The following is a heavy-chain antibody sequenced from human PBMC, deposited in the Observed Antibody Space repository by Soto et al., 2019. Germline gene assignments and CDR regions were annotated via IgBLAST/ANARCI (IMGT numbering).Heavy chain of an antibody. J-gene: IGHJ4*01. D-gene: IGHD6-19*01. V-gene: IGHV4-38-2*02. CDR3: ARVHVMVVAGSTFDY. CDR2: IYHGGTT. Sequence: SGTLSLTCTVSGYSLSSGSYWEWIRQPPGKGPEWIASIYHGGTTFYNPSLKSRITISVDTSNNQFSLKLTSVTAADTAVYYCARVHVMVVAGSTFDYWGHGTLVTVSS. CDR1: GYSLSSGSY.